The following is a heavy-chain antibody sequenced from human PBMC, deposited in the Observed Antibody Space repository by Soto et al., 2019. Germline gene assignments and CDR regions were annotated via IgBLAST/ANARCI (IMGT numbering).Heavy chain of an antibody. CDR3: ARDCSSTSCYMGPRHTGWFDP. CDR2: IIPIFGTA. Sequence: GASVKVSFKASGGTFSSYAISWVRQAPGQGLEWMGGIIPIFGTANYAQKFQGRVTITADESTSTAYMELSSLRSEDTAVYYCARDCSSTSCYMGPRHTGWFDPWGQGTLVTVSS. J-gene: IGHJ5*02. V-gene: IGHV1-69*13. D-gene: IGHD2-2*02. CDR1: GGTFSSYA.